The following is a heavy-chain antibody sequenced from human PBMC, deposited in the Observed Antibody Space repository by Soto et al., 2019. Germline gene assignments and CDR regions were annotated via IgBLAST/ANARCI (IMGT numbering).Heavy chain of an antibody. CDR2: INTDGSST. CDR1: GFTFSSFW. D-gene: IGHD1-26*01. V-gene: IGHV3-74*01. J-gene: IGHJ4*02. CDR3: ARVGRVWEPVT. Sequence: VQLVESGGGLVQPGGSLRLSCAASGFTFSSFWMHWVRQVPGKGLVWVSRINTDGSSTSYADSVKGRFTISRDNAKNTVYLQMNSLRAEDTAVYYCARVGRVWEPVTWGQGTLVTVSS.